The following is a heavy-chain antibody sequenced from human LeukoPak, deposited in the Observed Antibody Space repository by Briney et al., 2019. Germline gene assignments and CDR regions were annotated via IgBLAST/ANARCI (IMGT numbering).Heavy chain of an antibody. V-gene: IGHV4-61*02. CDR3: ARVPARSRDNWFDP. CDR2: IYTSGST. D-gene: IGHD1-14*01. Sequence: SSETLSLTCTVSGGSISSGSYYWSWIRQPAGKGLEWIGRIYTSGSTNYNPSLKSRVTISVDTSKNQFSLKLSSVTAADTAVYYCARVPARSRDNWFDPWGQGTLVTVSS. J-gene: IGHJ5*02. CDR1: GGSISSGSYY.